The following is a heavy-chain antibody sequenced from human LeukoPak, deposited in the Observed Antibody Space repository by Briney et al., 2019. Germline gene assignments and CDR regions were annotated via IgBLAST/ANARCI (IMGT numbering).Heavy chain of an antibody. CDR3: ARQSYYCDRSGYYYDAFDI. Sequence: SVKVSCKASGGTFISYAISWVRQAPGQGREWMGGIIPIFGTANYAQKFQGRVTITTDESTSTAYMELSSLTSEDTAVYYCARQSYYCDRSGYYYDAFDIWGQGTMVTVSS. CDR2: IIPIFGTA. V-gene: IGHV1-69*05. J-gene: IGHJ3*02. D-gene: IGHD3-22*01. CDR1: GGTFISYA.